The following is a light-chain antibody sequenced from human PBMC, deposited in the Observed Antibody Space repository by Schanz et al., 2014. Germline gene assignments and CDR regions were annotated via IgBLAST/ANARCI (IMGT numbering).Light chain of an antibody. J-gene: IGKJ1*01. CDR2: DTS. CDR1: QRVSSN. V-gene: IGKV3-15*01. CDR3: QQYNNWPPRT. Sequence: EIVLTQSPGTLSLSPGERATLSCRASQRVSSNLGWYQQKPGQAPRLLIYDTSTRATGIPARFSGSGSGTEFTLTISSLQSEDFAVYYCQQYNNWPPRTFGQGTKVEIK.